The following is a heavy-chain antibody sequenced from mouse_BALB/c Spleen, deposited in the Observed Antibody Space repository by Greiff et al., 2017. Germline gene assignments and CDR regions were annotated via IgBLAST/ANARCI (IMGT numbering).Heavy chain of an antibody. D-gene: IGHD2-1*01. CDR3: AREGLYYGNYEEAMDY. J-gene: IGHJ4*01. V-gene: IGHV2-9*02. CDR2: IWAGGST. Sequence: VKLVESGPGLVAPSQSLSITCTVSGFSLTSYGVHWVRQPPGKGLEWLGVIWAGGSTNYNSALMSRLSISKDNSKSQVFLKMNSLQTDDTAMYYCAREGLYYGNYEEAMDYWGQGTSVTVSS. CDR1: GFSLTSYG.